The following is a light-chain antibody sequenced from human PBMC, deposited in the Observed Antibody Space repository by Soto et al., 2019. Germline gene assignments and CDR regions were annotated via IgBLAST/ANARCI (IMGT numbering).Light chain of an antibody. CDR3: QKYNSAPTWT. Sequence: DIQMTQSPSSLSASVGDRVTITCRASQGISNYLAWYQQKPGKVPKLLIYAASTLQSGVPSRFSGSRSGTDFTLTISSLQPEDVATYYCQKYNSAPTWTFGQGTKVEIK. J-gene: IGKJ1*01. CDR1: QGISNY. CDR2: AAS. V-gene: IGKV1-27*01.